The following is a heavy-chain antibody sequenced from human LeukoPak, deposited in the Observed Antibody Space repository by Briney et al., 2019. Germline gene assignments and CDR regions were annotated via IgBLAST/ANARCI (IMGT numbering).Heavy chain of an antibody. CDR1: GFSFSNYW. CDR3: ARDMGTVGAEDAFDI. CDR2: IHSDGGST. J-gene: IGHJ3*02. Sequence: PGGSLRLSCAASGFSFSNYWMRWVRQAPGTGLVWVSRIHSDGGSTYADSVKGRFTISRDNAKNTLYLQMDTLRGEDTAVYYCARDMGTVGAEDAFDIWGQGTMVTVSS. V-gene: IGHV3-74*01. D-gene: IGHD1-26*01.